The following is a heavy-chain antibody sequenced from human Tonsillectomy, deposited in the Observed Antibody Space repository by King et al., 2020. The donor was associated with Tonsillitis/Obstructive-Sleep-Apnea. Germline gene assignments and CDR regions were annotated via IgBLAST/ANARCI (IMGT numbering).Heavy chain of an antibody. CDR2: IRSKVYGETT. Sequence: EQQLVQSGGGLVQPGRSLRLSCTASGFTFGDYAMGWVRQAPGKGLEWVGFIRSKVYGETTEYAASVKGRFTISRDDSKSIAYVQMNSLKTEDTAVYYCTRAPPGDYGRMDVWGQGTTVTVSS. CDR1: GFTFGDYA. CDR3: TRAPPGDYGRMDV. D-gene: IGHD4-17*01. V-gene: IGHV3-49*04. J-gene: IGHJ6*02.